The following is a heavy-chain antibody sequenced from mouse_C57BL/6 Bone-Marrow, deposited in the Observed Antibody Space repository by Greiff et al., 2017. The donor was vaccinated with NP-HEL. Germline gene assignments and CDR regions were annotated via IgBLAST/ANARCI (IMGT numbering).Heavy chain of an antibody. CDR2: INPSTGGT. CDR1: GYSFTGYY. J-gene: IGHJ3*01. Sequence: EVQLQQSGPELVKPGASVKISCKASGYSFTGYYMNWVKQSPEKSLEWIGEINPSTGGTTYNQKFKAKATLTVDKSSSTAYMQLKSLTSEDSAVYYCARWMAWFAYWGQGTLVTVSA. CDR3: ARWMAWFAY. D-gene: IGHD2-3*01. V-gene: IGHV1-42*01.